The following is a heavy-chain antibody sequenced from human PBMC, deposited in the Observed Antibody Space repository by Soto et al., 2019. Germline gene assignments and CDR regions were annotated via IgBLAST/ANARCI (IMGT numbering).Heavy chain of an antibody. V-gene: IGHV3-33*01. J-gene: IGHJ4*02. Sequence: GGSLRLSCAASGFTFSNYGMHWVRQAPGKGLEWVALLWYDGTNTYYADSVKGRFTISRDTSKNTLYLQMNSLRAEDTAVYFCARDLSGPLDYWGQGTLVTVSS. D-gene: IGHD3-16*02. CDR2: LWYDGTNT. CDR1: GFTFSNYG. CDR3: ARDLSGPLDY.